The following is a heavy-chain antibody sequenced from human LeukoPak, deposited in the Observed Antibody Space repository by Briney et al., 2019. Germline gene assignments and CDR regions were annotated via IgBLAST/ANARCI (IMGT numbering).Heavy chain of an antibody. D-gene: IGHD2-21*01. V-gene: IGHV4-59*01. CDR2: IYQTTT. CDR1: GDSMSSYF. CDR3: ARLVAGPYYFDY. J-gene: IGHJ4*02. Sequence: SETLSLTCTVSGDSMSSYFWTWVRQFPGKGLEWVGYIYQTTTTYNPSLKGRVTISADMSQNQLSLKVTSVTAADTAVYYCARLVAGPYYFDYWGQGTLVTVSS.